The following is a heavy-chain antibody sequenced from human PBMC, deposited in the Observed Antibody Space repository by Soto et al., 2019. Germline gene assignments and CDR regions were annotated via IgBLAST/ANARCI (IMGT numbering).Heavy chain of an antibody. V-gene: IGHV3-48*01. J-gene: IGHJ4*02. CDR2: ISSSSSTI. CDR1: GFTFSSFA. Sequence: TGGSLRLSCAASGFTFSSFAMSWVRLAPGKGLEWVSYISSSSSTIYYADSVKGRFTISRDNAKNSLYLQMNSLRAEDTAVYYCARDSGYSYGPLDYWGQGTLVTVSS. D-gene: IGHD5-18*01. CDR3: ARDSGYSYGPLDY.